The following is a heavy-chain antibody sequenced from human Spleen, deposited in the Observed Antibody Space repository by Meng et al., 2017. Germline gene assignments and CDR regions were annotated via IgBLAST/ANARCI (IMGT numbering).Heavy chain of an antibody. CDR3: ARGYCSGGSCYFPYYYYGMDV. Sequence: GGSLRLSCAASGFTFSSYWMSWVRQAPGKGLEWVANIKQDGSEKYYVDSVKGRFTISRDNAKNSLYLQMNSLRAEDTAVYYCARGYCSGGSCYFPYYYYGMDVWGQGTTVTVSS. V-gene: IGHV3-7*04. J-gene: IGHJ6*02. D-gene: IGHD2-15*01. CDR2: IKQDGSEK. CDR1: GFTFSSYW.